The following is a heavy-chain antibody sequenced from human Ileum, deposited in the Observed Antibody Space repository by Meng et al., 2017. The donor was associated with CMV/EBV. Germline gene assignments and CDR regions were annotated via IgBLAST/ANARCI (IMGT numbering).Heavy chain of an antibody. V-gene: IGHV1-8*03. CDR2: MNPNSGNT. CDR3: ARDAAAAYYYYGRDV. Sequence: ASVKVSCKASGYTFTSYDINWVRQATGQGLEWMGWMNPNSGNTGYAQKFQGGVTITRNTSISTAYMELSSLRAEDTAVYYCARDAAAAYYYYGRDVWGQGTTVTVSS. J-gene: IGHJ6*02. CDR1: GYTFTSYD. D-gene: IGHD6-13*01.